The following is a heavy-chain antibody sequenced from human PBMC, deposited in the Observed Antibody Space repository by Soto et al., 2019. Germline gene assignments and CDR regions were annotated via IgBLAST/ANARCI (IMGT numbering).Heavy chain of an antibody. CDR3: ARAQGWYCSDSSCSPIYFDC. CDR1: GFTFSSYW. V-gene: IGHV3-7*04. J-gene: IGHJ4*02. D-gene: IGHD2-15*01. Sequence: PGGSLRLSCGASGFTFSSYWKSWVRQAPGKGLEWVAKIKQDGSEKNYVDSVKGRFTISRDNAKNSLYLQMNSLRVEDTAVYYCARAQGWYCSDSSCSPIYFDCWGQGTLVTVSS. CDR2: IKQDGSEK.